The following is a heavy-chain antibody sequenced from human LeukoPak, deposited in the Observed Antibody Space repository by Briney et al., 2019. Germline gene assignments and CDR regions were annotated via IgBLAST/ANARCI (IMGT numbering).Heavy chain of an antibody. CDR2: FSGRDTTT. J-gene: IGHJ4*02. CDR3: TTLGYHLDS. D-gene: IGHD3-22*01. V-gene: IGHV3-48*03. CDR1: GFDFGAYE. Sequence: PGGSLRLSCAASGFDFGAYEMNWVRQAPGKGLEWVAYFSGRDTTTYYADSVEGRFILSRDNARNSLYLKMNSLRAEDTALYYCTTLGYHLDSWGQGTLVTVSS.